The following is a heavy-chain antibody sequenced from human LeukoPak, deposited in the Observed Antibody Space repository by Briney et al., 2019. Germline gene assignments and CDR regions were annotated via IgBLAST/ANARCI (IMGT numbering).Heavy chain of an antibody. D-gene: IGHD2-15*01. V-gene: IGHV3-23*01. CDR3: AKGCLCYSGLGSWFDP. Sequence: SGGSLRLSCAASGHRFSDYAWGWLRQAPGKGLEWVSGMSGSGGTYYADSVRGRFTISRDISKDTLHLQMDSLRADDTAVYYCAKGCLCYSGLGSWFDPWGQGTLVIVSS. CDR2: MSGSGGT. J-gene: IGHJ5*02. CDR1: GHRFSDYA.